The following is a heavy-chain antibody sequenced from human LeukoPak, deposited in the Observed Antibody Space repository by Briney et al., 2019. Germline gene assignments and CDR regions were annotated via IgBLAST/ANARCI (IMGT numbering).Heavy chain of an antibody. Sequence: GGSLRLSCAASGFTFSSFGMHWVRQAPGKGLEWVAFTRYDGNNKYYADSVKGRFTISRDNSKNTVYLQMNSLRAEDTAVYYCAKDPTHFRVWDDYDNTRLNYWGQGTLVTVSS. CDR1: GFTFSSFG. CDR3: AKDPTHFRVWDDYDNTRLNY. J-gene: IGHJ4*02. D-gene: IGHD3-22*01. CDR2: TRYDGNNK. V-gene: IGHV3-30*02.